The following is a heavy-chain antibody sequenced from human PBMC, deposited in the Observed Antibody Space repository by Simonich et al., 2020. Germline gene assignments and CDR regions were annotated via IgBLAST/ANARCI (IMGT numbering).Heavy chain of an antibody. D-gene: IGHD3-10*01. V-gene: IGHV1-69*09. CDR2: LTPILGIA. J-gene: IGHJ4*02. Sequence: QVQLVQSGAEVKKPGSSVKVSCKASGGTFSSYAISWVQQAPGQGLEWMGGLTPILGIANYEQKFQGRGTITEDKSTSTAYMELSSLRSEDTAVYYCARTNTMRELDTMVRGVDYFDYWGQGTLVTVSS. CDR1: GGTFSSYA. CDR3: ARTNTMRELDTMVRGVDYFDY.